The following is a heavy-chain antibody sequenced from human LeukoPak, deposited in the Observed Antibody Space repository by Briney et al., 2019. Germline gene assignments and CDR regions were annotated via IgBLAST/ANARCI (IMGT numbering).Heavy chain of an antibody. CDR3: ARDVTGYYYYGMDV. V-gene: IGHV3-33*01. Sequence: PGRSLRLSCAASGFTFSSYGMHWVRQAPGKGLEWVSVIWYDGSNKYYADSVKGRFTISRDNSKNTLYLQMNRLRAEDTAVYYCARDVTGYYYYGMDVWSKGSTVTVSS. J-gene: IGHJ6*04. CDR2: IWYDGSNK. CDR1: GFTFSSYG.